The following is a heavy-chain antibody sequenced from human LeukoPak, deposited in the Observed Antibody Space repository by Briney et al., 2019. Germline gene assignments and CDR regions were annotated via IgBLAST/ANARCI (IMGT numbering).Heavy chain of an antibody. CDR3: TKDGYCSSSRCPLDY. Sequence: SLRLSCATSGFTFDEYAMHWVRQAPGTGLEWVSSSRWNSGIVGYADSVKGRFTISRDSAKNFLYLQMNSLRAEDTALYYCTKDGYCSSSRCPLDYWGQGTLVTVSS. CDR2: SRWNSGIV. J-gene: IGHJ4*02. CDR1: GFTFDEYA. D-gene: IGHD2-2*01. V-gene: IGHV3-9*01.